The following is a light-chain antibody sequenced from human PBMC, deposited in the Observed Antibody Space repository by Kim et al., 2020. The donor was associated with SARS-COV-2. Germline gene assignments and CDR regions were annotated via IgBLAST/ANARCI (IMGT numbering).Light chain of an antibody. CDR1: PTSGNY. V-gene: IGKV1-39*01. J-gene: IGKJ4*01. Sequence: SVGDRVHITCRASPTSGNYLSWYQHKPGRAPKVLIYAASNLHSGAPSRFSGSGSGTDFTLTITNLQPEDFATYFCQQSYVSARLTFGGGTKVDIK. CDR3: QQSYVSARLT. CDR2: AAS.